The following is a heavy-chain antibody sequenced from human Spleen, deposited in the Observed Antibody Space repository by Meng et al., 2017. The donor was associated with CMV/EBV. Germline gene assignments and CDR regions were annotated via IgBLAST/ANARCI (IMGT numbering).Heavy chain of an antibody. CDR1: GFTVSNNY. CDR2: IHSGGST. V-gene: IGHV3-53*01. CDR3: AKDGQSYNSVRPLDY. Sequence: GGSLRLSCAASGFTVSNNYMNWVRQAPGKGLEWVSVIHSGGSTYYADSVKGRFIISRDNSNNMLYLQMNSLRVEDTAVYYCAKDGQSYNSVRPLDYWGQGTLVTVSS. D-gene: IGHD6-19*01. J-gene: IGHJ4*02.